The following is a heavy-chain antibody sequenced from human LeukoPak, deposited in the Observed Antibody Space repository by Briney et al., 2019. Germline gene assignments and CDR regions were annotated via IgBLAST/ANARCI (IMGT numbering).Heavy chain of an antibody. V-gene: IGHV4-61*02. CDR2: VSSSGRT. Sequence: PSETLSLTCTVSGDSISSGSFYWSWIRQAAGKGLEWIGRVSSSGRTTYNPSLKSRLTISITTSKNQFSLKVTSVTAADTAVYYCARHPRYNWNRDAFDIWGQGTMVTVSS. D-gene: IGHD1-1*01. J-gene: IGHJ3*02. CDR1: GDSISSGSFY. CDR3: ARHPRYNWNRDAFDI.